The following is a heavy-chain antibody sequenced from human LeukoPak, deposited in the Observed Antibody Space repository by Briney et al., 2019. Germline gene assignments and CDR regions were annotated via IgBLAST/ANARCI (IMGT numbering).Heavy chain of an antibody. V-gene: IGHV1-69*04. CDR1: GGTFISYA. CDR3: ARVRDGYKNYYYYYGMDV. CDR2: IIPILGIA. Sequence: ASVKVSCKASGGTFISYAISWVRQAPGQGLEWMGRIIPILGIANYAQKFQGRVTITADKSTSTAYMELSSLRSEDTAVYYCARVRDGYKNYYYYYGMDVWGQGTTVTVSS. D-gene: IGHD5-24*01. J-gene: IGHJ6*02.